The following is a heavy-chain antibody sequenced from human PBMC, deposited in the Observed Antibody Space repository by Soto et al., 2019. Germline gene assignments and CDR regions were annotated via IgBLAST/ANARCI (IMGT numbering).Heavy chain of an antibody. Sequence: GGSLRLSCAASGFTFSSYSMNWVRQAPGKGLEWVSYISSSSRTIYYADSVKGRFTISRDNAKNSLYLQMNSLRDEDTAVYYCARVSPYASSGHFDYWGQGTLVPVS. CDR3: ARVSPYASSGHFDY. CDR1: GFTFSSYS. CDR2: ISSSSRTI. J-gene: IGHJ4*02. V-gene: IGHV3-48*02. D-gene: IGHD3-22*01.